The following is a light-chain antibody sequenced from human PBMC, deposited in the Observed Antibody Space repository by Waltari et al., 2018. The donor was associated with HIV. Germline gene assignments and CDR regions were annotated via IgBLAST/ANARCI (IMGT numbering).Light chain of an antibody. Sequence: QSALTQPRSVSGSPGQSVTISCTRTGSDVGNFNFVSWYQHLPAKAPKLLIYDVTKRPSGVPDRFSGSKSGDTASLTISWLQAEDEADYYCCTYAAKYVLFGGGTNLTVL. CDR3: CTYAAKYVL. CDR2: DVT. J-gene: IGLJ2*01. CDR1: GSDVGNFNF. V-gene: IGLV2-11*01.